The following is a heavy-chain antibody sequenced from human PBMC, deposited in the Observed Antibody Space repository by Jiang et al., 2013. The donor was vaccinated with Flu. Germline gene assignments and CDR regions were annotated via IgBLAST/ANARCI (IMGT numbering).Heavy chain of an antibody. CDR3: AGGGWEPNHTRVNWYFDL. J-gene: IGHJ2*01. CDR1: GGTFSSYA. Sequence: QLVESGAEVKKPGSSVKVSCKASGGTFSSYAISWVRQAPGQGLEWMGGIIPIFGTANYAQKFQGRVTITADESTSTAYMELSSPRSEDTAVYYCAGGGWEPNHTRVNWYFDLWGRGTLVTVSS. CDR2: IIPIFGTA. D-gene: IGHD1-26*01. V-gene: IGHV1-69*01.